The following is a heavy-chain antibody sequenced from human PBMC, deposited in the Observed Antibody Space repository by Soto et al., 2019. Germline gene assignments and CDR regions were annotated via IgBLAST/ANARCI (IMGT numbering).Heavy chain of an antibody. J-gene: IGHJ6*02. CDR1: GYTFTSYD. D-gene: IGHD3-10*01. CDR3: ARGPYYYGSGSYPEYYYYYYGMDV. Sequence: GASVKVSCKASGYTFTSYDINWVRQATGQGLEWMGWMNPNSGNTGYAQKFQGRVTMTRNTSISTAYMELSSLRSEDTAVYYCARGPYYYGSGSYPEYYYYYYGMDVWGQGTTVTVSS. CDR2: MNPNSGNT. V-gene: IGHV1-8*01.